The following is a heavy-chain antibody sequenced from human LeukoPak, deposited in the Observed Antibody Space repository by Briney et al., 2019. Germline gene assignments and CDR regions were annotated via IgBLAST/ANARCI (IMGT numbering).Heavy chain of an antibody. V-gene: IGHV3-21*04. CDR3: ARDLYYYDSSGPY. Sequence: PGGSLRLSCAASGFTFSSYSMNWVRQAPGKGLEWVSSISSSSSYIYYADSVKGRFTISRDNAKNSLYLQMNSLRAEDTAVYYCARDLYYYDSSGPYWGQGTLVTVSS. CDR2: ISSSSSYI. J-gene: IGHJ4*02. D-gene: IGHD3-22*01. CDR1: GFTFSSYS.